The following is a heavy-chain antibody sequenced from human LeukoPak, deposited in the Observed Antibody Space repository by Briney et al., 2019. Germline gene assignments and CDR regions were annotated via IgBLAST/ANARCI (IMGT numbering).Heavy chain of an antibody. D-gene: IGHD3-10*01. Sequence: SETLSLTCTVSGGSISSGGYYWSWIRQHPGKGLEWIGYIYYSGSTYYNPSLKSRVTISVDTSKNQFSLKLSSVTAADTAVYYCARMGGSGSYQEADAFDIWGQGQWSPSLQ. V-gene: IGHV4-31*03. CDR3: ARMGGSGSYQEADAFDI. CDR2: IYYSGST. CDR1: GGSISSGGYY. J-gene: IGHJ3*02.